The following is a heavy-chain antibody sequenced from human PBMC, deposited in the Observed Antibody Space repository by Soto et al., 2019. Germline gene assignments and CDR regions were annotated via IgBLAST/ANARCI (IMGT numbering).Heavy chain of an antibody. CDR2: ISAYNGNT. D-gene: IGHD2-2*01. CDR3: AGRYCSSTSCPERAFDI. V-gene: IGHV1-18*01. CDR1: GYTFTSYG. J-gene: IGHJ3*02. Sequence: QVQLVQSGAEVKKPGASVKVYCKASGYTFTSYGISWLRLAPGQGLEWMRWISAYNGNTKYAQKRQGRVTMTTDTSTSTAYMELRSLRSDDTAVYYCAGRYCSSTSCPERAFDIWGQGTMVTVSS.